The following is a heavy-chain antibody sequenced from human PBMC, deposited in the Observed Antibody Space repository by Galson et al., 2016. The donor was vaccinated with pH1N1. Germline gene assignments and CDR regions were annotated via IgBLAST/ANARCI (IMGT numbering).Heavy chain of an antibody. CDR1: GYIFTNYY. CDR3: ARSYAYNYGGLSH. J-gene: IGHJ4*02. D-gene: IGHD5-18*01. V-gene: IGHV1-46*01. CDR2: INPDSGNT. Sequence: SVKVSCKASGYIFTNYYIHWVRQAPGQGLEWMGIINPDSGNTKYAQKFQDKFTITRGTSTSTVYMELTSPRSEDTAVYFCARSYAYNYGGLSHWGQGTPVTVSS.